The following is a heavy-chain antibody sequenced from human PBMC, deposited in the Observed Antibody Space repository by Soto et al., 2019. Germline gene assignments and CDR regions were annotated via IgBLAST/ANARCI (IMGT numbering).Heavy chain of an antibody. J-gene: IGHJ4*02. D-gene: IGHD3-10*01. Sequence: QVQLVESGGGVVQPGRSLRLSCAASGFTFSSYGMHWVRQAPGKGLEWVAVISYDGSNKYYADSVKGRFTISRDNSKNTLYLQMNSLRAEDTAVYYCANDNHGSGSYYKGGGGYFDYWGQGTLVTVSS. CDR1: GFTFSSYG. CDR2: ISYDGSNK. CDR3: ANDNHGSGSYYKGGGGYFDY. V-gene: IGHV3-30*18.